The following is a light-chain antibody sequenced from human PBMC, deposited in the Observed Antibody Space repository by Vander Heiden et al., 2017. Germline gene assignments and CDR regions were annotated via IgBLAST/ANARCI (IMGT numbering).Light chain of an antibody. CDR2: SAF. CDR1: QTINTY. J-gene: IGKJ1*01. Sequence: DIQMTQSPSSLSASIGDRVTITCRASQTINTYLNWYQQKPGEAPKLLIYSAFNLQDGVTSGFSGSRSGTNFTLTISSLQPEDFASYFCQQSYSTMWTFGQGTKVEVK. CDR3: QQSYSTMWT. V-gene: IGKV1-39*01.